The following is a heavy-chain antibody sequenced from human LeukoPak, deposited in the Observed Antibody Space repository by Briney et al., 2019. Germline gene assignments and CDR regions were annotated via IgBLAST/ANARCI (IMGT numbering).Heavy chain of an antibody. CDR2: IYYSGIT. CDR1: GGSLSSYY. CDR3: ARTTEGGYTYGYFYYYYMDV. D-gene: IGHD5-18*01. Sequence: PSETLSLTCTVSGGSLSSYYWSWIRQPPGKGLEGIGDIYYSGITNDNPSLQSRVTISVDPSKNQFPLKLTSVTAADTAVYYCARTTEGGYTYGYFYYYYMDVWGKGTTVTISS. V-gene: IGHV4-59*01. J-gene: IGHJ6*03.